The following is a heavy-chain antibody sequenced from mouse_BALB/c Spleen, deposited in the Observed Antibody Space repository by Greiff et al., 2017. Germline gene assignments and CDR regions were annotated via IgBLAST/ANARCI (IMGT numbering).Heavy chain of an antibody. D-gene: IGHD3-3*01. Sequence: EVKLMESGGGLVQPGGSLRLSCATSGFTFTDYYMSWVRQPPGKALEWLGFIRNKANGYTTEYSASVKGRFTISRDNSQSILYLQMNTLRAEDSATYYCARDPKLGLYYFDYWGQGTTLTVSS. CDR3: ARDPKLGLYYFDY. CDR1: GFTFTDYY. J-gene: IGHJ2*01. CDR2: IRNKANGYTT. V-gene: IGHV7-3*02.